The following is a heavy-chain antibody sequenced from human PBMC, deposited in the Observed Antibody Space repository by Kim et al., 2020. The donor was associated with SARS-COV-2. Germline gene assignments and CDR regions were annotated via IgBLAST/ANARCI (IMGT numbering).Heavy chain of an antibody. CDR3: VRITATVTTDFDY. J-gene: IGHJ4*02. D-gene: IGHD4-17*01. CDR2: IYSSGST. CDR1: GGSISNKNYY. Sequence: SETLSLNCTVSGGSISNKNYYWGWIRQAPGKGLEWIGNIYSSGSTYYNPSLKSRVTISVDTSKNQFSLKLSSVTAADTAVYYCVRITATVTTDFDYWGQGILVTVSS. V-gene: IGHV4-39*01.